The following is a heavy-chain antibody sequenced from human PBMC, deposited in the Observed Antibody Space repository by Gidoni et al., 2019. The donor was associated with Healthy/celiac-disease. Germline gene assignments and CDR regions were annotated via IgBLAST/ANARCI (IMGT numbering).Heavy chain of an antibody. CDR3: ARGDIVDTAMPDGWYFDL. D-gene: IGHD5-18*01. V-gene: IGHV4-30-2*01. CDR2: IYHSGST. Sequence: QLQLQESGSGLVKPSQTLSLTCAVSGGSISSGGSSWSWIRQPPGKGLEWIGYIYHSGSTYYNPSLKSRVTISVDRSKNQFSLKLSSVTAADTAVYYCARGDIVDTAMPDGWYFDLWGRGTLVTVSS. J-gene: IGHJ2*01. CDR1: GGSISSGGSS.